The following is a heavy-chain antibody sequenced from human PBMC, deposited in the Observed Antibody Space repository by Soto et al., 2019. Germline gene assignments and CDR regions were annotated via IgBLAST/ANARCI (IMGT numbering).Heavy chain of an antibody. CDR2: MNPNSGNT. Sequence: QVQLVQSGAEVKKPGASVKVSCKASGYTFTSYDINWVRQATGQGLEWMGWMNPNSGNTGYAQKFQGRVTMTRNTSISTAYMELSSLRSEDTAVYYCPRGSSSWYKYYYYGMDVWGQGTTVTVSS. V-gene: IGHV1-8*01. J-gene: IGHJ6*02. CDR1: GYTFTSYD. D-gene: IGHD6-13*01. CDR3: PRGSSSWYKYYYYGMDV.